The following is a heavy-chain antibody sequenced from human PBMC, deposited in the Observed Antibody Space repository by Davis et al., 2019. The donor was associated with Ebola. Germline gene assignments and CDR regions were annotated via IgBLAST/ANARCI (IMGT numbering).Heavy chain of an antibody. V-gene: IGHV3-21*01. D-gene: IGHD2-2*01. Sequence: GESLKISCAASGFTFSSYSMNWVRQAPGKGLEWVSFISSSSNYIYYADSVKVRFTTSRDNAKNSLYLQMNTLRAEDTAVYYCVRSLGDIVLVPAALVPDYWGQGTLVTVSS. CDR2: ISSSSNYI. J-gene: IGHJ4*02. CDR3: VRSLGDIVLVPAALVPDY. CDR1: GFTFSSYS.